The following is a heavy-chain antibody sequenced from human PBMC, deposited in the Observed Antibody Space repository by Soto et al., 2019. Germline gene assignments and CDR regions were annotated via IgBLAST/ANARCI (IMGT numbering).Heavy chain of an antibody. Sequence: SDTLSLTCTVSGGSISSGDYYWSWIRQPPGKGLEWIGYIYYSGSTYYNPSLKSRVTISVDTSKNQFSLKLSSVTAADTAVYYCASYIVVVPAAPSAGDAFDIWGQGTMVTVSS. CDR2: IYYSGST. J-gene: IGHJ3*02. CDR3: ASYIVVVPAAPSAGDAFDI. D-gene: IGHD2-2*01. V-gene: IGHV4-30-4*02. CDR1: GGSISSGDYY.